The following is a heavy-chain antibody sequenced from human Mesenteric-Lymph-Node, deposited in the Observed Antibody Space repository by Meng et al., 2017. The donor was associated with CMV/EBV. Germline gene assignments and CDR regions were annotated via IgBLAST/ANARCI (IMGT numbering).Heavy chain of an antibody. CDR2: ISWNSGKI. CDR3: TKSLSPYDFWSGADS. J-gene: IGHJ5*01. D-gene: IGHD3-3*01. V-gene: IGHV3-9*01. Sequence: SLKISCAASGFTFDEYALHWVRQAPGKGLQWVSGISWNSGKIDYADSVKGRFTISRDNAKSSLYLQMNSLKPEDTALYFCTKSLSPYDFWSGADSWGQGTLVTVSS. CDR1: GFTFDEYA.